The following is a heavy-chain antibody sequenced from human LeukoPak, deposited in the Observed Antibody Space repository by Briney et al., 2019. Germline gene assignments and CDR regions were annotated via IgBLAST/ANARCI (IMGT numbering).Heavy chain of an antibody. CDR3: ARVFQYSGSTWADY. CDR1: GYTFISYG. J-gene: IGHJ4*02. D-gene: IGHD1-26*01. CDR2: ISGYNGNT. V-gene: IGHV1-18*01. Sequence: ASVKVSCKASGYTFISYGISWVRQAPGQGLEWMGWISGYNGNTDYAQKFQGRVTMTTDTSTSTAYMELRSLRSDDTAVYYCARVFQYSGSTWADYWGQGTLVTVSS.